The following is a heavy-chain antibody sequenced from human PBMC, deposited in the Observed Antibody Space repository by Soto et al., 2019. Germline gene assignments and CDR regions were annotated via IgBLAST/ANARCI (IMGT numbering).Heavy chain of an antibody. CDR1: GGTLNKHA. D-gene: IGHD6-19*01. CDR2: IIPMFGIP. Sequence: QVQLVQSGAEVKKPGSSVKVSCRASGGTLNKHAIKWVRRAPGLGLEWLGGIIPMFGIPNYPQKFQGRVTITADDSTNTSHMELNSLTSDDTAVYSCARGGTSGWLKGAYDVWGQGTMVTVSS. CDR3: ARGGTSGWLKGAYDV. J-gene: IGHJ3*01. V-gene: IGHV1-69*01.